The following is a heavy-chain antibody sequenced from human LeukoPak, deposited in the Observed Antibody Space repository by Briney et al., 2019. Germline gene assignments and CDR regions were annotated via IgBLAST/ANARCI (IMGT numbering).Heavy chain of an antibody. Sequence: SQTLSLTCAVSGGSISSGGYSWSWIRQPPGKGLEWIGYIYHSGSTYYNPSLKSRVTISVDRSKNQFSLKLSSVTAADTAVYYCARGRGYYDSSGYYYPIRYFDLWGRGTLVTVSS. J-gene: IGHJ2*01. CDR1: GGSISSGGYS. D-gene: IGHD3-22*01. V-gene: IGHV4-30-2*01. CDR3: ARGRGYYDSSGYYYPIRYFDL. CDR2: IYHSGST.